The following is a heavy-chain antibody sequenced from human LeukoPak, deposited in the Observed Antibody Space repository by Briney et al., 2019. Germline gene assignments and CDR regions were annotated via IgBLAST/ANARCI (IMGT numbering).Heavy chain of an antibody. Sequence: ASVKVSCKASGGTFSSYAISWVRQAPGQGLEWVGRINPNSGVTNYAQKFQGRVTMTRHTSITTAHMELSRLRSDDTAVYYCARDRSGILGYYYNGMDVWGQGTTVTV. J-gene: IGHJ6*02. CDR1: GGTFSSYA. D-gene: IGHD3-10*01. CDR2: INPNSGVT. V-gene: IGHV1-2*06. CDR3: ARDRSGILGYYYNGMDV.